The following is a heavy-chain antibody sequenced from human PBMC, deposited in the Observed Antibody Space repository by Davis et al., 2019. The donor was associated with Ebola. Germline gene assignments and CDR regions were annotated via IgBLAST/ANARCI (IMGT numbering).Heavy chain of an antibody. CDR1: GNSFASHW. V-gene: IGHV5-51*01. CDR3: ARAPYYYDVSGFYVDY. D-gene: IGHD3-22*01. CDR2: IYTGDSDT. J-gene: IGHJ4*02. Sequence: GESLKISCKDSGNSFASHWIGWVRQMPGKGLERMGLIYTGDSDTRYSPSFRGQVTISADKSIRTAYLQWSSLKASDTATYYCARAPYYYDVSGFYVDYWGQGTLVTVSS.